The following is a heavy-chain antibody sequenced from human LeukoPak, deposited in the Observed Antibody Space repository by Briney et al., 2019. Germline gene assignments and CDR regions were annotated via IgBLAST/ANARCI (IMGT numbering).Heavy chain of an antibody. V-gene: IGHV3-23*01. CDR2: ISRSGDST. CDR1: GFTFSSYA. CDR3: AKVPQGTNYGY. J-gene: IGHJ4*02. D-gene: IGHD4-17*01. Sequence: GGSLRLSCAASGFTFSSYAMTWVRQAPGKGLEWVSTISRSGDSTYYGDSVKGRFTISRDNSKNTLYLHMDSLRAEDTAVYHCAKVPQGTNYGYWGQGTLVTVSS.